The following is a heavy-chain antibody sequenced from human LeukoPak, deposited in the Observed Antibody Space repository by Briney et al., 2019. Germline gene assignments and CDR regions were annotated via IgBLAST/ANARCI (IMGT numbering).Heavy chain of an antibody. CDR1: GYTFTSYG. CDR2: ISAYNGNT. D-gene: IGHD3-10*01. V-gene: IGHV1-18*01. Sequence: ASVKVSCKASGYTFTSYGISWVRQAPGQGLEWMGWISAYNGNTNYAQKLQGRVTMTTETSTSTAYMELRSLRSGDTAVYYCARVYGSGSYGLDPWGQGTLVTVSS. CDR3: ARVYGSGSYGLDP. J-gene: IGHJ5*02.